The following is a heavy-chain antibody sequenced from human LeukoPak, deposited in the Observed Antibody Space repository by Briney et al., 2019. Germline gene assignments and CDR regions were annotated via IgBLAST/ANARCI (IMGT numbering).Heavy chain of an antibody. CDR3: ARWLTALDS. J-gene: IGHJ5*01. V-gene: IGHV3-30*03. CDR1: GFTFSDYG. Sequence: GGSLRLSCEASGFTFSDYGLHGVRQALGKGLEWVAFVSYHGRDQYYADALKGRFTVSRDNGKNTIYLQMNSLTTEDTAVYYCARWLTALDSWGQGTRVTVSS. D-gene: IGHD5-18*01. CDR2: VSYHGRDQ.